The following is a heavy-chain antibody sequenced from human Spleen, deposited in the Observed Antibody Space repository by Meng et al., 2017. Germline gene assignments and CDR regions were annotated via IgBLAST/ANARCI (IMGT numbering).Heavy chain of an antibody. J-gene: IGHJ6*02. CDR3: ASTAAAAGIVGLGMDV. D-gene: IGHD6-13*01. Sequence: ASVKVSYKASGYTFTSYDINWVRQATGQGLEWMGWMNPNSGDTGYAQKFQGRVTITRNTSISTAYMELSSLRSEDTAVYYCASTAAAAGIVGLGMDVWGQGTTVTVSS. CDR2: MNPNSGDT. CDR1: GYTFTSYD. V-gene: IGHV1-8*03.